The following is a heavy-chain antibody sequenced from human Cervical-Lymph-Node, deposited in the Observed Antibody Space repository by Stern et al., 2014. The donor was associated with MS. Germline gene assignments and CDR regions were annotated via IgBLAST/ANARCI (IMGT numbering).Heavy chain of an antibody. D-gene: IGHD5-18*01. J-gene: IGHJ4*02. CDR1: GYTFTSYY. CDR2: INPSGGST. CDR3: ARVDTAMVFFDY. V-gene: IGHV1-46*03. Sequence: QVQLGQSGAEVKKPGASVKVSCKASGYTFTSYYMHWVRQAPGQGLEWMGIINPSGGSTSYAQKFQGRVTMTRDTSPSTVYMELSSLRSEDTAVYYCARVDTAMVFFDYWGQGTLVTVSS.